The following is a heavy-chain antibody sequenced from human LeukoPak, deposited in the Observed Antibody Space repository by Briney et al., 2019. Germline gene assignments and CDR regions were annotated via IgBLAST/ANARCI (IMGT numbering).Heavy chain of an antibody. Sequence: GGSLRLSCAASEFTFSSYAMSWVRQAPGKGLEWVSVISGSGHSTYYADSVKGRFTISRDNSKNTLYLQMSSLRAEDTAIYHCAKALGYSSGWYWGQGTMVTVSS. CDR3: AKALGYSSGWY. CDR2: ISGSGHST. V-gene: IGHV3-23*01. CDR1: EFTFSSYA. D-gene: IGHD6-19*01. J-gene: IGHJ3*01.